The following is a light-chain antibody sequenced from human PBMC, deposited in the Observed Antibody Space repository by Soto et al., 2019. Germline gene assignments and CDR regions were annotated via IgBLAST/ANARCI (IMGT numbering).Light chain of an antibody. CDR1: KLGDKY. CDR3: QAWDSSTVV. J-gene: IGLJ2*01. V-gene: IGLV3-1*01. CDR2: QDT. Sequence: SYELTQPPSVSVSPGQTASITCSGEKLGDKYACWYQQKPGQSPVLVIYQDTKRPSGIPGRFSGSNSGTTATLTISGTQAMDEADYYCQAWDSSTVVFGGGTKLTVL.